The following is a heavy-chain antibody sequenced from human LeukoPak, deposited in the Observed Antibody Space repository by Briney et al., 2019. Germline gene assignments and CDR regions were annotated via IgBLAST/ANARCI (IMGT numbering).Heavy chain of an antibody. CDR2: IYYSGST. V-gene: IGHV4-59*01. Sequence: SETLSLTCTVSGGSISSFYWSWIRQPPGKGLEWIGYIYYSGSTNYNPSLKSRVTISVDTSKKQISLKLSSVTAADTAVYYCARVDCSSTRQYYYYGMDVWGQGTTVTVSS. J-gene: IGHJ6*02. CDR1: GGSISSFY. CDR3: ARVDCSSTRQYYYYGMDV. D-gene: IGHD2-2*01.